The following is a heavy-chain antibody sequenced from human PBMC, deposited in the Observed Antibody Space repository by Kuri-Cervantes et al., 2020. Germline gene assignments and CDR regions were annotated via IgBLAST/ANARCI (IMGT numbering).Heavy chain of an antibody. D-gene: IGHD3-3*01. V-gene: IGHV3-7*01. CDR1: GFTFSSYW. Sequence: LSLTCAASGFTFSSYWMSWVRQAPGKGLEWVANIKQDGSEKYYVDSVKGRFTISRDNAKNSLYLQMNSLRAEDTAVYYCATRILRKYYGEDYWGQGTLVTVSS. J-gene: IGHJ4*02. CDR3: ATRILRKYYGEDY. CDR2: IKQDGSEK.